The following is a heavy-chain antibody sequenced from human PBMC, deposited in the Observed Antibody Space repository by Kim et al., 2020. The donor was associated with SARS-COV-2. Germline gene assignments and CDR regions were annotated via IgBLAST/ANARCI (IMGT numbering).Heavy chain of an antibody. Sequence: ASVKVSCKASGYTFTSYGISWVRQAPGQGLEWMGWISAYNGNTNYAQKLQGRVTMTTDTSTSTAYMELRSLRSDDTAVYYCARDRDYDILTGYYNEPPFDYWGQGTLVTVSS. V-gene: IGHV1-18*04. J-gene: IGHJ4*02. CDR2: ISAYNGNT. D-gene: IGHD3-9*01. CDR1: GYTFTSYG. CDR3: ARDRDYDILTGYYNEPPFDY.